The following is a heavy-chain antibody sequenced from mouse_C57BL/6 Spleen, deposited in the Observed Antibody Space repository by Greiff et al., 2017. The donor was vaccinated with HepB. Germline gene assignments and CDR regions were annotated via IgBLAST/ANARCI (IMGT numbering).Heavy chain of an antibody. CDR2: IYPGDGDT. V-gene: IGHV1-82*01. CDR1: GYAFSSSW. J-gene: IGHJ2*01. D-gene: IGHD4-1*01. CDR3: ARSSLGPGYFDY. Sequence: VQLQQSGPELVKPGASVKISCKASGYAFSSSWMNWVKQRPGKGLEWIGRIYPGDGDTNYNGKFKGKATLTADKSSSTAYMQLSSLTSEDSAVYFCARSSLGPGYFDYWGQGTTLTVSS.